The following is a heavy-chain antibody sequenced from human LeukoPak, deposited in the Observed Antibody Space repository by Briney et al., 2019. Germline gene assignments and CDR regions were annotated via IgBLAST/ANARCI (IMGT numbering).Heavy chain of an antibody. CDR2: ISSSSSYI. CDR3: ARDFSSSYYFDY. D-gene: IGHD6-6*01. CDR1: GFTFSSYS. J-gene: IGHJ4*02. V-gene: IGHV3-21*01. Sequence: PGGSPRLSCAASGFTFSSYSMNWVRQAPGKGLEWVSSISSSSSYIYYADSVKGRFTISRDNAKNSLYLQMNSLRAEDTAVYYCARDFSSSYYFDYWGQGTLVTVSS.